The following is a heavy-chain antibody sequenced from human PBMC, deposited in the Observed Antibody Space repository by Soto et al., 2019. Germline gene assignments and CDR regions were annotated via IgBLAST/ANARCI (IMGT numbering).Heavy chain of an antibody. CDR3: AKCSPMCSFFDF. CDR1: GFTFSSRA. Sequence: GGTLRLSCTASGFTFSSRAMNWVRQLPGRGLEWVSYISSSSSNINYADSVKGRFTISRDNSKNTLYLEMNSLRGEDTAVYYCAKCSPMCSFFDFWGQGTLVTVSS. V-gene: IGHV3-48*01. D-gene: IGHD3-10*02. CDR2: ISSSSSNI. J-gene: IGHJ4*02.